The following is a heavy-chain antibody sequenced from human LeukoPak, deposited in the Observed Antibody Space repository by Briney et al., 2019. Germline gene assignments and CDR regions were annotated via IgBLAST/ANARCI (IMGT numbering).Heavy chain of an antibody. Sequence: GGSLRLSCAASGFIFSTYAMSWVRQAPGKGLEWVSTISGSAGSTNYADSVRGRFTISRDNSKNTLYLQMNSLRAEDTAVYYCAKDASSWRGYYDYWGQGTLVTVAS. V-gene: IGHV3-23*01. D-gene: IGHD6-13*01. J-gene: IGHJ4*02. CDR3: AKDASSWRGYYDY. CDR1: GFIFSTYA. CDR2: ISGSAGST.